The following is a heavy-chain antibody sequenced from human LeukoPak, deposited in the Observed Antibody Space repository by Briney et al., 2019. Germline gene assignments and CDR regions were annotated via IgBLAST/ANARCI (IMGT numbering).Heavy chain of an antibody. V-gene: IGHV3-48*02. CDR2: LSYSSSAM. J-gene: IGHJ6*02. Sequence: GGSLRLSCAASGFIFSSHSMNWVRQAPGKGLEWLSYLSYSSSAMYYADSVKGRFTISRDNAKNSLYLQMNSLRDEDTAVYYCARGNKGMDVWGQGTTVTVSS. CDR1: GFIFSSHS. CDR3: ARGNKGMDV.